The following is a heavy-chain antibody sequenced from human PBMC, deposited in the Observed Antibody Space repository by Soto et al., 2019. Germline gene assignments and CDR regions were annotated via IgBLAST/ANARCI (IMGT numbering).Heavy chain of an antibody. CDR3: AASIFYYGMDV. CDR1: GYTFTDYW. J-gene: IGHJ6*02. CDR2: IYPGDSDT. Sequence: GESLTISCTCSGYTFTDYWIGWVRQMPGKGPEWMGIIYPGDSDTKYNPSFQGQVTISADKSITTTYLQWSSLKASDTAIYYCAASIFYYGMDVWGQGTTVTVS. V-gene: IGHV5-51*01.